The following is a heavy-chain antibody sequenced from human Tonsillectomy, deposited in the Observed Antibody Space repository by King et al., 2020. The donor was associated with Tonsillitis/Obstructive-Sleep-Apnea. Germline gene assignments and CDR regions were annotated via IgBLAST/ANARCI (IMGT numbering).Heavy chain of an antibody. V-gene: IGHV1-69*01. CDR2: IIPIFGTA. CDR1: GGTFSSYA. J-gene: IGHJ5*02. Sequence: QLVQSGAEVKKPGSSVKVSCKASGGTFSSYAISWVRQAPGQGLEWMGGIIPIFGTANYAQKFQGRVTITADESTSTAYMELSSLRSEDTAVYYCAISGKDIVVVLAAVWVAWFDPWGQGTLVTVSS. CDR3: AISGKDIVVVLAAVWVAWFDP. D-gene: IGHD2-2*01.